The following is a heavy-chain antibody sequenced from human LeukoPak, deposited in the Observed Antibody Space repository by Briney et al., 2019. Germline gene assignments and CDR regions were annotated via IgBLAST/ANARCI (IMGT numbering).Heavy chain of an antibody. V-gene: IGHV4-39*01. J-gene: IGHJ4*02. CDR3: ARHGIPAAGTLYYFDY. Sequence: PSETLSLTCAVSGGSISSSNWWSWVRQPPGKGLEWIGSIYYSGSTYYNPSLKSRVTISVDTSKNQFSLKLSSVTAADTAVYYCARHGIPAAGTLYYFDYWGQGTLVTVSS. CDR2: IYYSGST. D-gene: IGHD6-13*01. CDR1: GGSISSSNW.